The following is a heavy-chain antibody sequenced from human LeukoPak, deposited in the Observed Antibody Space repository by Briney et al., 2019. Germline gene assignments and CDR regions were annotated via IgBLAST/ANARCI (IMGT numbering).Heavy chain of an antibody. J-gene: IGHJ4*02. CDR2: IKEDESEK. D-gene: IGHD7-27*01. V-gene: IGHV3-7*01. CDR1: GFTFRKHW. Sequence: GSLRLSCTAAGFTFRKHWMSWVRQAIGKGLECVAKIKEDESEKHYVDSVRGRFTISRDNARNSLYLQMNNLRADDTAVYYCARDYTGGWNDFWGQGTLVTVSS. CDR3: ARDYTGGWNDF.